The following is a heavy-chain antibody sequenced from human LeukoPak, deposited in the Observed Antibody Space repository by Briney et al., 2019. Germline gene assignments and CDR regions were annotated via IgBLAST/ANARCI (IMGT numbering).Heavy chain of an antibody. CDR2: IYPGDSNT. Sequence: GESLKISCKGSGYRFTSYWIGWVRQMPGKGLEWMGIIYPGDSNTTYSPSFQGQVTISADKSISTAYLQWSSLKASDTAMYYCARLALWRVDGYDYTDYWGQGTLVTVSS. V-gene: IGHV5-51*01. J-gene: IGHJ4*02. CDR1: GYRFTSYW. CDR3: ARLALWRVDGYDYTDY. D-gene: IGHD5-12*01.